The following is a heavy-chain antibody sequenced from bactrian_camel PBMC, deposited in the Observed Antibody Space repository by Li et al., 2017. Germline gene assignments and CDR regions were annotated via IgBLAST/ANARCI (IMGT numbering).Heavy chain of an antibody. Sequence: QLVESGGGSVQAGGSLTLSCSVSGHDYTNCMGWFREAPGREHEGVAALVPYGSSTTREGGGSTYYTDAVKGRFTISHDAAKNSIDLQMNSLKPDDTAVYYCAATGQMLSVSGCRTQGTQVTVS. D-gene: IGHD1*01. J-gene: IGHJ4*01. CDR2: LVPYGSSTTREGGGST. CDR1: GHDYTNC. V-gene: IGHV3S1*01.